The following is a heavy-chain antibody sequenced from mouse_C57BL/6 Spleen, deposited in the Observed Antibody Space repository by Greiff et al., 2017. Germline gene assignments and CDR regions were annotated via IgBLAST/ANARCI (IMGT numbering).Heavy chain of an antibody. D-gene: IGHD2-4*01. CDR2: INPNNGGT. J-gene: IGHJ1*03. CDR1: EYTFTDYY. Sequence: VQLQQSGPELVKPGASVKISCKASEYTFTDYYMNWVKQSHGKSLEWIGDINPNNGGTSYNQKFKGKATLTVDKSSSTAYMELRSLTSEDSAVYYCARRGDYDVGYFDVWGTGTTVTVSS. CDR3: ARRGDYDVGYFDV. V-gene: IGHV1-26*01.